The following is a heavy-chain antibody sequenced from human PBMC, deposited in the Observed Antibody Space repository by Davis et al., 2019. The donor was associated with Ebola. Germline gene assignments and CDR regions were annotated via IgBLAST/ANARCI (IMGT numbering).Heavy chain of an antibody. CDR2: ISGSGGST. D-gene: IGHD3-22*01. Sequence: GESLKISCAASGFTFSDHAMAWVRQAPGKGLEWVSTISGSGGSTYYADSVKGRFTISRHSSNNTLYLQMNSLRPDDTAVYFCARDVFDTSGYIPFDYWGQGTLVTVSS. CDR3: ARDVFDTSGYIPFDY. V-gene: IGHV3-23*01. CDR1: GFTFSDHA. J-gene: IGHJ4*02.